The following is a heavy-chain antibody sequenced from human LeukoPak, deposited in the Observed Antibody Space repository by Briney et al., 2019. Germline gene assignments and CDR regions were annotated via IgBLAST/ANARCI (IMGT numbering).Heavy chain of an antibody. CDR2: INHSGST. CDR3: ARGPGITMVRGALDWYFDL. V-gene: IGHV4-34*01. CDR1: GGSFSGYY. J-gene: IGHJ2*01. Sequence: PSETLSLTCAVCGGSFSGYYWSWIRQPPGKGLEWIGEINHSGSTNYNPSLKSRVTISVDTSKNQFSLKLSSVTAADTAVYYCARGPGITMVRGALDWYFDLWGRGTLVTVSS. D-gene: IGHD3-10*01.